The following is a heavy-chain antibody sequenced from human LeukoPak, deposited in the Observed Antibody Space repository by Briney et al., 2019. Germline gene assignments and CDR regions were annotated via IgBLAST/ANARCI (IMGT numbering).Heavy chain of an antibody. Sequence: QPGGSLRLSCAASKFTVSTYGMTWVRQAPGRGLEWVSGISGGGINTYYADSVKGRFTVSRDNSKGTLYLQMNSLRVEDTAVYYCARGLQQFDYWGQGTLVTVSS. CDR3: ARGLQQFDY. CDR2: ISGGGINT. D-gene: IGHD5-18*01. CDR1: KFTVSTYG. V-gene: IGHV3-23*01. J-gene: IGHJ4*02.